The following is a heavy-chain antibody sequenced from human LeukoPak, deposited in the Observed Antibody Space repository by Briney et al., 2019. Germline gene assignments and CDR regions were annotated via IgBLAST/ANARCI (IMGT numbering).Heavy chain of an antibody. CDR3: ASSPAGYFDY. V-gene: IGHV3-23*01. J-gene: IGHJ4*02. Sequence: LSLTCTVSGGSISSGSYYWSWVRQAPGKGLEWVSAISGSGGSTYYADSVKGRFTISRDNSKNTLYLQMNSLRAEDTAVYYCASSPAGYFDYWGQGTLVTVSS. CDR2: ISGSGGST. CDR1: GGSISSGSYY.